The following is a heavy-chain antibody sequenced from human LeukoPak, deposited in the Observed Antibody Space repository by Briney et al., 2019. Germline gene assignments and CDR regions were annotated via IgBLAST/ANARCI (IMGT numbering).Heavy chain of an antibody. V-gene: IGHV5-51*01. Sequence: GESLKFSCKGSGHSFTTYWIAWVRQMPGKGLEWMGIIYPGDSDTIYSPSFQGQVTISADKSISTAYLQWSSLKASDTAMYYCARRSSSAGGWLDYWGQGTLVTVSS. D-gene: IGHD6-13*01. J-gene: IGHJ4*02. CDR3: ARRSSSAGGWLDY. CDR2: IYPGDSDT. CDR1: GHSFTTYW.